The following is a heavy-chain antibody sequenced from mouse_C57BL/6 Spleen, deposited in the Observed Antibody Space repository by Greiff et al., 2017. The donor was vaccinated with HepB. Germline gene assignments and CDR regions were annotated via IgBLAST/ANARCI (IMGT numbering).Heavy chain of an antibody. J-gene: IGHJ4*01. CDR3: ARNYGSSWNYAMDY. Sequence: DVKLQESGPELVKPGASVKIPCKASGYTFTDYNMDWVKQSHGKSLEWIGDINPNNGGTIYNQKFKGKATLTVDKSSSTAYMELRSLTSEDTAVYYCARNYGSSWNYAMDYWGQGTSVTVSS. D-gene: IGHD1-1*01. CDR1: GYTFTDYN. CDR2: INPNNGGT. V-gene: IGHV1-18*01.